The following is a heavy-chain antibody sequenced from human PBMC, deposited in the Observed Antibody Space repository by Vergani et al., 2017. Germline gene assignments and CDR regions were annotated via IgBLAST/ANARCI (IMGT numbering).Heavy chain of an antibody. CDR2: INWNSDSI. D-gene: IGHD6-13*01. CDR1: GFTFDDYA. CDR3: VKDIAASGNYWYFDL. V-gene: IGHV3-9*01. Sequence: EVQLVESGGGLVQPGRSLRLSCAALGFTFDDYAMHWVRQAPGKGLEWVSGINWNSDSIAYADSVKGRFTISRDNAKNSLYLQMNSLRAEDTALYYCVKDIAASGNYWYFDLWGRGTLVTVSS. J-gene: IGHJ2*01.